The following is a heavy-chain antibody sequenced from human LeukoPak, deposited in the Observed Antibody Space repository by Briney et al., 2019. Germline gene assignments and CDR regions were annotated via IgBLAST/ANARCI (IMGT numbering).Heavy chain of an antibody. Sequence: GGSLRLSCAASGFTFSSAWMSWVRQAPGQGLEWVGRIKSKTDGGTTDYAAPVKGRFTISRDDSENTLYVQMNSLRTEDTAVYYCTTVGSSGCDNWGQGTLVTVSS. V-gene: IGHV3-15*01. CDR1: GFTFSSAW. CDR3: TTVGSSGCDN. D-gene: IGHD6-19*01. J-gene: IGHJ4*02. CDR2: IKSKTDGGTT.